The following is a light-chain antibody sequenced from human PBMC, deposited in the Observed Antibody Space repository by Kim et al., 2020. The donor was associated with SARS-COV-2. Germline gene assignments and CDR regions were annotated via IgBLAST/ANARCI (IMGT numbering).Light chain of an antibody. Sequence: QSVLTQPPSASGTPGQRVTISCSGSNSNIGNNYVDWYQHHPGTAPTNLIYRNNQRRSGVPDRFSGSKSGTQASLAISGVRSEDEADYYCSLWDDSLNGPVFGGGTQLTVL. CDR3: SLWDDSLNGPV. CDR1: NSNIGNNY. V-gene: IGLV1-47*01. CDR2: RNN. J-gene: IGLJ3*02.